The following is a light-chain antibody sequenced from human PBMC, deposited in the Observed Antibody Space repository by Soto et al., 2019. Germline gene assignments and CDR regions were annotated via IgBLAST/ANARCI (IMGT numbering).Light chain of an antibody. CDR3: SSYAGTHTFV. CDR1: NSDIGGYNY. CDR2: EVT. Sequence: QSALTQPPSASGSPGQSVTISCTGTNSDIGGYNYVSWYQQHSGKAPKLMIYEVTKRPSGVPDRFSGSKSGNTASLTVSGLQGEDEAVYYCSSYAGTHTFVFGTGTKLTVL. J-gene: IGLJ1*01. V-gene: IGLV2-8*01.